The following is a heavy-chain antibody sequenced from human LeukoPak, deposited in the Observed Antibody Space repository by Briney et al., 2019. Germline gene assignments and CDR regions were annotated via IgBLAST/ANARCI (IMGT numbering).Heavy chain of an antibody. CDR1: GYTFTSHH. CDR3: ARGFYYDSSGYYYDSISPNDAFDI. CDR2: INPNSGGT. Sequence: GASVKVSCKASGYTFTSHHINWVRQAPGQGLEWMGWINPNSGGTNYAQKFQGRVTMTRDTSISTAYMELSRLRSDDTAVYYCARGFYYDSSGYYYDSISPNDAFDIWGQGTMVTVSS. V-gene: IGHV1-2*02. D-gene: IGHD3-22*01. J-gene: IGHJ3*02.